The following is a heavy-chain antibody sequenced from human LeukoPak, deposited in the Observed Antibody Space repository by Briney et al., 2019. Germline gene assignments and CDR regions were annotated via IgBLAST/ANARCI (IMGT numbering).Heavy chain of an antibody. CDR1: GFTFSDHH. V-gene: IGHV3-74*01. D-gene: IGHD2-8*01. J-gene: IGHJ4*02. CDR3: ARSSNGVYIQ. Sequence: GGSLRLSCAASGFTFSDHHMDWVRQAPGKGLVWVSRISGDGSSIFYADSVKGRFTISRDNAKNSLYVQMNSLRADDSAVYYCARSSNGVYIQWGQGTLVTVSS. CDR2: ISGDGSSI.